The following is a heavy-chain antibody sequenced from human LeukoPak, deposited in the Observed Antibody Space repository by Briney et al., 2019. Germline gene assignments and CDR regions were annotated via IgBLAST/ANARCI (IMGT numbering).Heavy chain of an antibody. D-gene: IGHD6-19*01. CDR3: TRDTFVGYSSGRYSAY. V-gene: IGHV1-2*02. Sequence: GASVKVSCKTSGYTFTDFYMHWVRQAPGQGLEWMGWINPRSGGTNYAQKFQGRVTMTRDTSISTGYMELNSLRSEDTAVYYCTRDTFVGYSSGRYSAYWGQGTLLTVSS. J-gene: IGHJ4*02. CDR2: INPRSGGT. CDR1: GYTFTDFY.